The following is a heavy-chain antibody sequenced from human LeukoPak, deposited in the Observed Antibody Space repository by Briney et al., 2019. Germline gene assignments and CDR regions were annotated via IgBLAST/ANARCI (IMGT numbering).Heavy chain of an antibody. CDR2: INHSGST. CDR1: GGSISSYY. CDR3: ARGRRDYVWGSYLVY. Sequence: TLSLTCTVSGGSISSYYWSWIRQPPGKGLEWIGEINHSGSTNYNPSLKSRVTISVDTSKNQFSLKLSSVTAADTAVYYCARGRRDYVWGSYLVYWGQGTLVTVSS. D-gene: IGHD3-16*02. J-gene: IGHJ4*02. V-gene: IGHV4-34*01.